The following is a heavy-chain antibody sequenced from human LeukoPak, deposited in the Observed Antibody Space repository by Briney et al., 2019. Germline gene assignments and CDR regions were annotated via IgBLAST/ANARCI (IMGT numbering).Heavy chain of an antibody. D-gene: IGHD6-19*01. V-gene: IGHV3-49*04. CDR1: GFTFGDYV. J-gene: IGHJ4*02. CDR3: TKKGLPGYSSGWYYIDY. CDR2: IRSEAYGGTA. Sequence: HPGGSLRLSCAPSGFTFGDYVMSCVRQAPGKGLEWVGFIRSEAYGGTAEYAASMKGRFSISRDDSKNIAYLQMHSLQTEDTAVCYCTKKGLPGYSSGWYYIDYWGQGTLVTVSS.